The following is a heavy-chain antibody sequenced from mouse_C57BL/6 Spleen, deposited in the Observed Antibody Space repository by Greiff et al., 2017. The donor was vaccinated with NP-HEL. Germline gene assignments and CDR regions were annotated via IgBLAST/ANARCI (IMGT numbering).Heavy chain of an antibody. D-gene: IGHD2-2*01. J-gene: IGHJ2*01. V-gene: IGHV1-53*01. CDR3: AREGGDEGYDVGG. CDR1: GYTFTSYC. Sequence: QVQLQQSGTELVKPGASVKLSCKASGYTFTSYCMHWVKQRPGQGLEWIGNIIPSNGGTNYNEKFKSKATLTVDKSSSTAYMQLSSLTSEDSAVSRGAREGGDEGYDVGGWGQGTTVTV. CDR2: IIPSNGGT.